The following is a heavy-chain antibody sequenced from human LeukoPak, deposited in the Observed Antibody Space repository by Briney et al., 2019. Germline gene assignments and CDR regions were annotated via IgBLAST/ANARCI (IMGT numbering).Heavy chain of an antibody. CDR3: ARDRYSYGQYYFDY. V-gene: IGHV1-69*05. CDR1: GGTFSSHA. Sequence: ASVKVSCKASGGTFSSHAISWVRQAPGQGLEWMGRIIAIFGTANYAQKFQGRVTITTDESTSTAYMELSSLRSEDTAVYYCARDRYSYGQYYFDYWGQGTLVTVSS. CDR2: IIAIFGTA. J-gene: IGHJ4*02. D-gene: IGHD5-18*01.